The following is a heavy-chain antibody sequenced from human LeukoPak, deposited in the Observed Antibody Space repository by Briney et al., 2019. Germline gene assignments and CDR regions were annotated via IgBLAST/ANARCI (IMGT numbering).Heavy chain of an antibody. CDR3: ARLGVGATRDAFDI. V-gene: IGHV3-20*04. J-gene: IGHJ3*02. Sequence: PGGSLRLSCAASGFTFYDYGMSWVRQAPGKGVEWVSGINWNGGSTGYADSVKGRFTISRDNAKNSLYLQMNSLRAEDTALYYCARLGVGATRDAFDIWGQGTMVTVSS. CDR2: INWNGGST. D-gene: IGHD1-26*01. CDR1: GFTFYDYG.